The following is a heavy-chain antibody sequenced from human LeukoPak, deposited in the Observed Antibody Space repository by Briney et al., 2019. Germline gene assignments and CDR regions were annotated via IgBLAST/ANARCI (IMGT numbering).Heavy chain of an antibody. D-gene: IGHD3-10*01. V-gene: IGHV3-33*08. CDR1: GFTFSSYG. Sequence: GGSLRLSCAASGFTFSSYGMHWVRQAPGKGLEWVAVIWYDGSNKYYADSVKGRFTISRDNSKNTLYLQMNSLRAEDTAVYYCARAQEYYYARGFDYWGQGTLVTVSS. CDR3: ARAQEYYYARGFDY. CDR2: IWYDGSNK. J-gene: IGHJ4*02.